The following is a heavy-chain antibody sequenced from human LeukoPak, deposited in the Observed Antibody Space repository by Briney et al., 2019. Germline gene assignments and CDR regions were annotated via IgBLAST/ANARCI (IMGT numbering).Heavy chain of an antibody. CDR2: IYHSGST. J-gene: IGHJ6*02. CDR1: GGSISSGGYY. Sequence: SETLSLTCTVSGGSISSGGYYWSWIRQPPGKGLEWIGYIYHSGSTYYNPSLKSRVTISVDRSKNQFSLKLSSVTAADTAVYYCASQDGDYYYYGMDVWGQGTTVTVSS. V-gene: IGHV4-30-2*01. D-gene: IGHD4-17*01. CDR3: ASQDGDYYYYGMDV.